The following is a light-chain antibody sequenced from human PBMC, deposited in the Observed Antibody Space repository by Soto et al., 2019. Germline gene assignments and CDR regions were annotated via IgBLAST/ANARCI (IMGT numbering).Light chain of an antibody. CDR3: QYYKEAST. CDR1: QSISSW. Sequence: DIQMTQSPSTLSASVGDRVTITCRASQSISSWLAWYQQKPGKAPKLLIHEASSSEIGVPPRFSGSGFGTEFTLTIRSLQPDDFGTYYCQYYKEASTFGEGTRLEIK. V-gene: IGKV1-5*03. CDR2: EAS. J-gene: IGKJ1*01.